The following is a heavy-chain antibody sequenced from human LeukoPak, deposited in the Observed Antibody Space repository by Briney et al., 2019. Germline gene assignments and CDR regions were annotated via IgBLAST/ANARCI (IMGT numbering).Heavy chain of an antibody. CDR1: GYSFTSYR. V-gene: IGHV5-51*01. CDR3: ARHYGLGLQGRGFDP. CDR2: IYPGDSDT. J-gene: IGHJ5*02. D-gene: IGHD4-11*01. Sequence: GESLKISCKGSGYSFTSYRIGWERQTPGKGLEWMAIIYPGDSDTRYSPSFQGQVTISADKSISTAYLQWSSLKASDTAMYYCARHYGLGLQGRGFDPWGQGTLVTVSS.